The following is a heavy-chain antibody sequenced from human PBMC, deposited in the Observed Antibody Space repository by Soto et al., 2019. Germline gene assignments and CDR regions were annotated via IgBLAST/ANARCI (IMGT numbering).Heavy chain of an antibody. CDR3: VHSRCGGDCLQSYSSHYYYGMDI. CDR2: IYWDGDR. V-gene: IGHV2-5*02. D-gene: IGHD2-21*02. J-gene: IGHJ6*02. Sequence: QITLKESGPTLVKPTQTLTLTCTFSGFSLSTGGMGVGWIRQPPGKALEWLALIYWDGDRRYRPSLMSRPTIAKDPSKNXVXLXMXXMDPVDTATYYCVHSRCGGDCLQSYSSHYYYGMDIWGQGTTVTVSS. CDR1: GFSLSTGGMG.